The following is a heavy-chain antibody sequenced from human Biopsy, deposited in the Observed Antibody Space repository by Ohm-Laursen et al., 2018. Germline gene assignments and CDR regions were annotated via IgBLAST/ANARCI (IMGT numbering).Heavy chain of an antibody. Sequence: GASVKDSCKDSGYSLTGLSMHWVRQAPGRGLEWMGGFAPENGKTIYAQKFQGRITMTEDTSTDTATMELRSLRSDDTAVYYCATKLTGYFHHWGQGTLVIVSS. J-gene: IGHJ1*01. CDR3: ATKLTGYFHH. CDR1: GYSLTGLS. CDR2: FAPENGKT. D-gene: IGHD3-9*01. V-gene: IGHV1-24*01.